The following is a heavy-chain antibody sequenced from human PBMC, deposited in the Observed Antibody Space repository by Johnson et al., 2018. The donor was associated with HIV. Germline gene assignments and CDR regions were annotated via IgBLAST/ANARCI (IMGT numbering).Heavy chain of an antibody. CDR2: ISSSATTK. CDR1: GFTFSDYY. D-gene: IGHD3-22*01. J-gene: IGHJ3*02. Sequence: QVQLVESGGGLVKPGESLRLSCAASGFTFSDYYMSWIRQAPGKGLEWVSYISSSATTKYYADSVKGRFTISRDSAKNSLYLQMNSLRAEDTAVYYCAGQEGSGYYGGAFDIWGQGTMVTVSS. V-gene: IGHV3-11*04. CDR3: AGQEGSGYYGGAFDI.